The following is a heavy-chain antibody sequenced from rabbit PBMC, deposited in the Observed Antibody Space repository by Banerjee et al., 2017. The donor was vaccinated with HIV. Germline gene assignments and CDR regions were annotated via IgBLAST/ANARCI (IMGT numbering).Heavy chain of an antibody. CDR2: IYSGDSGST. J-gene: IGHJ3*01. V-gene: IGHV1S45*01. Sequence: QQQLEESGGGLVKPEGSLTLTCKISGFDLIRYYYMCWVRQAPGKGLELIACIYSGDSGSTYYASWAKGRFTISKPSSTTVTLQMTSLTAADTATYFCASHTGAASATDLWGQGTLVTVS. CDR1: GFDLIRYYY. D-gene: IGHD4-2*01. CDR3: ASHTGAASATDL.